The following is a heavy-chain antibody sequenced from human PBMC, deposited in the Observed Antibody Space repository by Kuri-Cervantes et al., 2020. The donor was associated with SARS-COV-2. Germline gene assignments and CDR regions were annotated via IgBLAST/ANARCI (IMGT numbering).Heavy chain of an antibody. V-gene: IGHV4-4*07. CDR1: GGSISSYY. Sequence: GSLRLSCTVSGGSISSYYWSWIRQPAGKGLEWIGRIYTSGSTNYNPSLKSRVTMSVDTSKNQFSLKLSSVTAADTAVYYCASTYSRHYYFDYWGQGTLVTVSS. D-gene: IGHD6-13*01. CDR3: ASTYSRHYYFDY. J-gene: IGHJ4*02. CDR2: IYTSGST.